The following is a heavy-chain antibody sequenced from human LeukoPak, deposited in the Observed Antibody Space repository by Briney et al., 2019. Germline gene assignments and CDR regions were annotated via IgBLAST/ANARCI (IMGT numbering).Heavy chain of an antibody. V-gene: IGHV4-39*07. Sequence: SETLSLTCIVSGGSISSSSYYWGWIRQPPGKGLEWIGSIYYSGSTYYNPSLKSRVTISVDTSKNQFSLKLSSVTAADTAVYYCARDLEQLGFDPWGQGTLVTVSS. CDR3: ARDLEQLGFDP. CDR1: GGSISSSSYY. CDR2: IYYSGST. J-gene: IGHJ5*02. D-gene: IGHD6-6*01.